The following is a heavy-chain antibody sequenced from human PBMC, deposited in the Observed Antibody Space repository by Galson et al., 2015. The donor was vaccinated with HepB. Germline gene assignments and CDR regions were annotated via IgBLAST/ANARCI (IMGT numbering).Heavy chain of an antibody. CDR1: GGSVSRGGYS. CDR2: VYSSGST. Sequence: TLYLTCAVSGGSVSRGGYSLSWVRQPPGKGLQWIGYVYSSGSTYYNPSLKRRVTMSIDTSNNRFSLEVISVTAADTAVYYCARAIDFRAGYGMDVWGQGTPVTVSS. V-gene: IGHV4-30-4*07. CDR3: ARAIDFRAGYGMDV. D-gene: IGHD3-3*01. J-gene: IGHJ6*02.